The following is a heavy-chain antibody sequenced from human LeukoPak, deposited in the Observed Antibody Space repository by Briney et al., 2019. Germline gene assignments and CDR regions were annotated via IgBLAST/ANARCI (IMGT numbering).Heavy chain of an antibody. D-gene: IGHD4-17*01. CDR1: GFTFSSYE. CDR3: ARGRTTVTRIGQPNDY. Sequence: GGSLRLSCAASGFTFSSYEMNWVRQAPGKGLEWVSYISSSGSTIYYADSVKGRFTTSRDNAKNSLYLQMNSLRAEDTAVYYCARGRTTVTRIGQPNDYWGQGTLVTVSS. V-gene: IGHV3-48*03. J-gene: IGHJ4*02. CDR2: ISSSGSTI.